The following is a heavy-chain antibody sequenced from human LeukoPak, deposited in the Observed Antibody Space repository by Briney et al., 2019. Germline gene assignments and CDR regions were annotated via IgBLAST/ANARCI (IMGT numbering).Heavy chain of an antibody. CDR3: ARATMVRGVVPSGPDY. CDR1: GFIFSSYA. D-gene: IGHD3-10*01. V-gene: IGHV3-23*01. CDR2: ISGSGGST. J-gene: IGHJ4*02. Sequence: GGSLRLSCAASGFIFSSYAMSWVRQAPGKGLEWVSAISGSGGSTYYADSVKGRFTISRDNAKNSLYLQMNSLRAEDTAVYYCARATMVRGVVPSGPDYWGQGTLVTVSS.